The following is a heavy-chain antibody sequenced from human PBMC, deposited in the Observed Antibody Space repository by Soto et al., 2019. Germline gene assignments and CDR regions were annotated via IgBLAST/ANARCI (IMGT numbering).Heavy chain of an antibody. J-gene: IGHJ4*02. V-gene: IGHV3-74*01. Sequence: GGSLRLSCVASGFTFNIYWMHWVRQAPGKGLEWVSRIDNDGSATTYADSVKGRFTISRDNAKNSLYLQMNSLRAEDTAVYYCARDLRGYSYGFDYWGQGTLVTVSS. D-gene: IGHD5-18*01. CDR1: GFTFNIYW. CDR3: ARDLRGYSYGFDY. CDR2: IDNDGSAT.